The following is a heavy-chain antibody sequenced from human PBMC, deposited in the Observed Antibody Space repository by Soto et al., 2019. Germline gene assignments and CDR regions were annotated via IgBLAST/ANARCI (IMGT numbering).Heavy chain of an antibody. V-gene: IGHV3-48*01. J-gene: IGHJ4*02. Sequence: EVQLVESGGALVQPGGSLRLSCAASGFTFSRSAINWVRQSPGKGLEWVSYISASSGAIYYADSVKGRFTISRDNAKNSLYLQMNSLRAEDTAVYYCARDLPYGSSFVHHFDYWGQGTLVTVSS. CDR2: ISASSGAI. D-gene: IGHD6-13*01. CDR1: GFTFSRSA. CDR3: ARDLPYGSSFVHHFDY.